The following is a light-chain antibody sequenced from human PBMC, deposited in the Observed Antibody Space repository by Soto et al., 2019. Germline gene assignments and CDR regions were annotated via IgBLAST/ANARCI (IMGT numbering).Light chain of an antibody. Sequence: THPGSVSGCPGQSMTISCTGTSSDIGSYELVSWYQQRPGKAPKLLIYEGSQRPSGVSPRFSGFRSGNAASLTISGLQAEDEAEYSCCSFAGYNTWGVVGGTMVTVL. CDR3: CSFAGYNTWG. V-gene: IGLV2-23*01. J-gene: IGLJ3*02. CDR1: SSDIGSYEL. CDR2: EGS.